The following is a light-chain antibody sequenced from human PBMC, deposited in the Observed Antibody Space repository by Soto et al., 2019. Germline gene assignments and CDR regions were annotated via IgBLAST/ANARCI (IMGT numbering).Light chain of an antibody. CDR1: QDISSY. J-gene: IGKJ1*01. CDR2: SAS. CDR3: LHLNRFPRT. V-gene: IGKV1-9*01. Sequence: DIQLTQSPSFLSASVGDRVTITCRASQDISSYLAWYQQRPGKVPRFLTHSASTLQSGVPSRFSTTGSGTTFTLTIISLQPEDIATYYSLHLNRFPRTFGQRTKGEV.